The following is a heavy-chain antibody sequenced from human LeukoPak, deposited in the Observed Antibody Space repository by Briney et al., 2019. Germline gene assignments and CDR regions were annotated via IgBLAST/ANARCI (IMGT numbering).Heavy chain of an antibody. CDR1: GGSISSYY. CDR2: IYTSGST. J-gene: IGHJ5*02. V-gene: IGHV4-4*07. Sequence: SETLSLTCTVSGGSISSYYWSWIRQPAGKGLEWIGRIYTSGSTNYNPSLKSRVTMSVDTSKNQFSLKLSSVTAADTAVYYCARMAYSYGYLENWSDPWGQGTLVTVSS. D-gene: IGHD5-18*01. CDR3: ARMAYSYGYLENWSDP.